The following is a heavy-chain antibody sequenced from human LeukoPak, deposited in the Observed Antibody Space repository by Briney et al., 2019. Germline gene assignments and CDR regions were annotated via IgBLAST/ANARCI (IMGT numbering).Heavy chain of an antibody. V-gene: IGHV4-59*01. Sequence: SETLSLICNVSGASINAYYWTWIRQSPEKGLEWIASMSYSGRTDSNPSLKSRVSMSVGPSKSQFSLRLTSVTAADTAIYYYAQQVVGTSNSFDVWGQGTFVAVSS. D-gene: IGHD6-13*01. CDR1: GASINAYY. CDR2: MSYSGRT. J-gene: IGHJ3*01. CDR3: AQQVVGTSNSFDV.